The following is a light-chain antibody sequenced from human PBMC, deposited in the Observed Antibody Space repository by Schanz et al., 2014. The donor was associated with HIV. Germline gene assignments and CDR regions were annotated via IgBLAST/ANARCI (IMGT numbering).Light chain of an antibody. Sequence: DIQMTQSPSTLSASVGDRVTITCRASQSISSWLAWYQQKPGKAPKLLIYKASNLESGVPSRFSGSGSGTKFTLTIINVQPDDSATYYCHQYATTSWTFGQGTKVEIK. J-gene: IGKJ1*01. CDR3: HQYATTSWT. V-gene: IGKV1-5*03. CDR1: QSISSW. CDR2: KAS.